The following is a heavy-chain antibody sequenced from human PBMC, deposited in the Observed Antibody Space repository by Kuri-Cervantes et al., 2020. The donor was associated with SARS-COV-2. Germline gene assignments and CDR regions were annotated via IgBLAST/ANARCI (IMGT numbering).Heavy chain of an antibody. V-gene: IGHV3-69-1*02. D-gene: IGHD1-26*01. Sequence: GGSLRLSCSCAASGFTFSDYYMNWVRQAPGKGLEWVSSISSSSTIYYADSVKGRFTISRDNAKNSLYLQMNSLRAEDTAVYYCARASLQEYSGSYFHYFDYWGQGTLVTVSS. CDR1: GFTFSDYY. CDR3: ARASLQEYSGSYFHYFDY. CDR2: ISSSSTI. J-gene: IGHJ4*02.